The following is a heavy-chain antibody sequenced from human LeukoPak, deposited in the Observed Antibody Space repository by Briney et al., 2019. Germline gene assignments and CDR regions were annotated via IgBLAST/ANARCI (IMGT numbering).Heavy chain of an antibody. D-gene: IGHD1-26*01. CDR2: IYSGGST. V-gene: IGHV3-53*01. CDR3: ARGVGSGSRLRAGDY. CDR1: GFTFSSNY. Sequence: GGSLRLSCAASGFTFSSNYMSWVRQAPGKGLEWVSVIYSGGSTYYADSVKGRFTISRDNSKNTLYLQMNSLRAEDTAVYYCARGVGSGSRLRAGDYWGQGTLVIVSS. J-gene: IGHJ4*02.